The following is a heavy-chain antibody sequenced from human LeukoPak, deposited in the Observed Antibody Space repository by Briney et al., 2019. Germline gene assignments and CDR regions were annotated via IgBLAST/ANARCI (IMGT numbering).Heavy chain of an antibody. J-gene: IGHJ4*02. CDR1: GFSFTTYS. CDR3: ARDLDYGGNSFDY. D-gene: IGHD4-23*01. V-gene: IGHV3-48*01. CDR2: ISIDSTTI. Sequence: GGSLRLSCVASGFSFTTYSMHWVRQAPGKGLEWVSYISIDSTTIYYAASAKGRFTISRDNVKNSLYLQMNSLRAEDTAVYYCARDLDYGGNSFDYWGQGTLVTVSS.